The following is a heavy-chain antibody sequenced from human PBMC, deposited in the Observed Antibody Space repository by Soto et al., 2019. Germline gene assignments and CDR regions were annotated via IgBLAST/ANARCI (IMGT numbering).Heavy chain of an antibody. CDR3: AKDRITIFGVVIDNWFDP. J-gene: IGHJ5*02. D-gene: IGHD3-3*01. Sequence: EVPLLESGGGLVQPGGSLRLSCAASGFTFSSYAMSWVRQAPGKGLEWVSAISGSGGSTYYADSVKGRFTISRDNSKNTLYLQMNSLRAEDTAVYYCAKDRITIFGVVIDNWFDPWGQGTLVTVSS. V-gene: IGHV3-23*01. CDR2: ISGSGGST. CDR1: GFTFSSYA.